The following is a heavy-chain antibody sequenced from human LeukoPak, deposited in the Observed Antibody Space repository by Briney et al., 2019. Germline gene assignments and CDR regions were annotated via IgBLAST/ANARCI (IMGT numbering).Heavy chain of an antibody. D-gene: IGHD6-13*01. J-gene: IGHJ5*02. CDR1: GGSLSSTSYY. V-gene: IGHV4-39*01. Sequence: SETLSLTCTASGGSLSSTSYYWGWVRQPPGRGLEWIGGIIYSGNTKYNPSLKSRVTISVDTTKNQFSLKLTSVTAADTAVYFCVRHFHGSGYVVDRGGQGTLVTVSS. CDR3: VRHFHGSGYVVDR. CDR2: IIYSGNT.